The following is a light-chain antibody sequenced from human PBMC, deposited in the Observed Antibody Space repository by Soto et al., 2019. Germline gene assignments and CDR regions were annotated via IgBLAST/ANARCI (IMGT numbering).Light chain of an antibody. CDR1: QSVSSN. Sequence: EIVMPQSPATLSVSPGERATLSCRASQSVSSNLAWYQQKPGQAPRPLIYGASTRATGIPARFSGSGSGTEFTLTISSLQSEDFAVYYCQQYNNWPQTFGQGTNV. V-gene: IGKV3-15*01. CDR2: GAS. CDR3: QQYNNWPQT. J-gene: IGKJ1*01.